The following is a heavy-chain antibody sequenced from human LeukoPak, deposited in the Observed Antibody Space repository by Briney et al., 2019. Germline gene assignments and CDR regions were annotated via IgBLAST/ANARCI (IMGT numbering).Heavy chain of an antibody. CDR3: AREMHPSSGCPGAFDI. V-gene: IGHV3-30*01. CDR2: ISYDGSNK. D-gene: IGHD3-22*01. CDR1: GFTFSSYA. J-gene: IGHJ3*02. Sequence: GGSLRLSCAASGFTFSSYAMHWVRQAPGKGLEWVAVISYDGSNKYYADSVKGRFTISRDNSKNTLYLQMNSLRAEDTAVYYCAREMHPSSGCPGAFDIWGQGTMVTVSS.